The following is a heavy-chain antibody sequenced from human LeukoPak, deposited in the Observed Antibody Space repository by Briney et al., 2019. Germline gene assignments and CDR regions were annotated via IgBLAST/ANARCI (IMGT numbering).Heavy chain of an antibody. D-gene: IGHD6-13*01. V-gene: IGHV1-18*01. CDR1: GYTFTSYG. CDR2: ISAYNGNT. CDR3: ASVRLRKEVVATAATDN. J-gene: IGHJ4*02. Sequence: ASVKVSCKASGYTFTSYGISWVRQAPGQGLEWMGWISAYNGNTNYAQKLQGRVTMTTGKSTSTAYMELRSLRSDDTAVYYCASVRLRKEVVATAATDNWGQGTLVTVSS.